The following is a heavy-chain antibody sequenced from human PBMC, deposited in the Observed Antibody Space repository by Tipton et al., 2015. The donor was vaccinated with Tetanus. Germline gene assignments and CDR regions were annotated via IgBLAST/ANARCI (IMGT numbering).Heavy chain of an antibody. CDR1: GGFISGYY. D-gene: IGHD5-12*01. Sequence: TLSLTCSISGGFISGYYWTWIRQPPRKGLECIGYIYYTGNANYDPSLQSRVTISRDTSKNQFSLKLTSVTAADTAVYYRARLAHPYPYYFGVDIWGQGTTVTVS. CDR3: ARLAHPYPYYFGVDI. CDR2: IYYTGNA. J-gene: IGHJ6*02. V-gene: IGHV4-59*01.